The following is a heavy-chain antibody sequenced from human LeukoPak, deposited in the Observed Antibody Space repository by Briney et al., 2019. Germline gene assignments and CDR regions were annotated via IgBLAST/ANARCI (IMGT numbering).Heavy chain of an antibody. Sequence: GGSLRLSCAASGFLFSTYGMHWVRQAPGKGLEWVAAISNDGNNKFYADSVKGRFTISRDNPKNTMNLQMNSLRAEDTAVYYCAKGGGVIGRSYYFDYWGQGTLVTVSS. J-gene: IGHJ4*02. CDR2: ISNDGNNK. V-gene: IGHV3-30*18. D-gene: IGHD2-8*02. CDR3: AKGGGVIGRSYYFDY. CDR1: GFLFSTYG.